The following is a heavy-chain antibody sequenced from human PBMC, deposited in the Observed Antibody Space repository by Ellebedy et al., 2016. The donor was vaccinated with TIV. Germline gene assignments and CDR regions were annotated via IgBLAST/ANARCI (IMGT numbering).Heavy chain of an antibody. D-gene: IGHD5/OR15-5a*01. CDR3: ARSSVNAHFYYGMDV. J-gene: IGHJ6*02. CDR1: GFTFYV. V-gene: IGHV3-48*02. CDR2: ISSSSSTI. Sequence: GESLKISCAASGFTFYVMNWVRQAPEKGLEWVSYISSSSSTIYYADSVKGRFTISRDNDKNSLYLQMNSLRHEDTAVFYCARSSVNAHFYYGMDVWGQGTTVTVSS.